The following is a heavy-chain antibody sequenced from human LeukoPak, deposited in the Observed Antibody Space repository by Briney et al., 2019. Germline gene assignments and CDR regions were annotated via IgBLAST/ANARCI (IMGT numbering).Heavy chain of an antibody. D-gene: IGHD5-24*01. J-gene: IGHJ4*02. CDR2: VRPEGSDA. CDR1: GFTFTTYW. Sequence: GGSLRLSCAASGFTFTTYWMHWVRQAPGKGLVWVSRVRPEGSDASYADSVTGRFTISRDNAENTLSLQMNSLRAEDTAVYYCARGGATTTINSLDYWGQGILVTVSS. V-gene: IGHV3-74*01. CDR3: ARGGATTTINSLDY.